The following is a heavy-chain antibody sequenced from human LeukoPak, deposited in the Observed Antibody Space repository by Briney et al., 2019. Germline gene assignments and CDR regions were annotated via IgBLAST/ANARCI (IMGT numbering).Heavy chain of an antibody. CDR3: AGGASVFWQPWEGDY. V-gene: IGHV3-48*03. Sequence: GSLRLSCAASGFTFSSYEMNWVRQAPGKGLEWVSYISSSGSTIYYADSVKGRFTISRDNAKNSLYLQMNSLRAEDTAVYYCAGGASVFWQPWEGDYGGQGPLVTVSS. J-gene: IGHJ4*02. CDR2: ISSSGSTI. D-gene: IGHD1-26*01. CDR1: GFTFSSYE.